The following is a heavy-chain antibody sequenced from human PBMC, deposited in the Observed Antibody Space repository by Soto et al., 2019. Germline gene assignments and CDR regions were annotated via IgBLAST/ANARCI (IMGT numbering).Heavy chain of an antibody. J-gene: IGHJ6*03. CDR2: IYHSGST. CDR1: SGSISSSNC. Sequence: SETLSLTCAVSSGSISSSNCWSWVRQPPGKGLEWIGEIYHSGSTNYNPSLKSRVTISVDKSKNQFSLKLSSVTAADTAVYYCARGADSTDDYDFWSGPNYYMDVWGKGTTVTVSS. CDR3: ARGADSTDDYDFWSGPNYYMDV. V-gene: IGHV4-4*02. D-gene: IGHD3-3*01.